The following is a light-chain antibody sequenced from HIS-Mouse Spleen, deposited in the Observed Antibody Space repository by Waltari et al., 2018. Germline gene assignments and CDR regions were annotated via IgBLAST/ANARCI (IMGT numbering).Light chain of an antibody. J-gene: IGLJ2*01. V-gene: IGLV3-21*03. CDR1: NIGSKS. CDR2: DDS. Sequence: SYVLTQPPSVSVAPGKTARITCGGNNIGSKSVHWYQQKPGQAPVLVVYDDSDRPSGIPGRFSGSTSGNTATLTISRVEAGDEADYYCQGWDSSSDHVVFGGGTKLTVL. CDR3: QGWDSSSDHVV.